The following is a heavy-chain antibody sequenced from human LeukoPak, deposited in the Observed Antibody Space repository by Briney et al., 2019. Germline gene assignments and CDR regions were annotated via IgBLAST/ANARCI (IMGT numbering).Heavy chain of an antibody. CDR2: IYYSGST. Sequence: SETLSLTCTVSGGSLSGYYWSWIRQPPGKGLEWIGYIYYSGSTNYNPSLKSRVTISEDTSKNQFSLKLTSVTAADTAVYYCARHSAHSSTNDAFDIWGQGTMVTVSS. CDR3: ARHSAHSSTNDAFDI. J-gene: IGHJ3*02. CDR1: GGSLSGYY. D-gene: IGHD6-13*01. V-gene: IGHV4-59*01.